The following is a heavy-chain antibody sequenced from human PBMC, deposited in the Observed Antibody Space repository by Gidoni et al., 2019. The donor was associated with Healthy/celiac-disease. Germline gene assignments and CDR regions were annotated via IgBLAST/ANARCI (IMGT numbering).Heavy chain of an antibody. J-gene: IGHJ4*02. V-gene: IGHV3-74*01. D-gene: IGHD3-3*01. CDR1: GFTFSSYW. CDR3: ASGPFWSGYPPQSLYYFDY. Sequence: EVQLVESGRGLVQPGGSLRLSCAASGFTFSSYWMHWVRQAQGKGLVWVSRINSDGSSTSYADSVKGRFTISRDNAKNTLYLQMNSLRAEDTAVYYCASGPFWSGYPPQSLYYFDYWGQGTLVTVSS. CDR2: INSDGSST.